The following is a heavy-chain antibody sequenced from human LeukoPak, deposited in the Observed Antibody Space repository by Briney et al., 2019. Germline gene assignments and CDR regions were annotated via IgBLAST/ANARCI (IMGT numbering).Heavy chain of an antibody. CDR1: GVSFSDYY. CDR3: ARDPSGSFFNWFDP. D-gene: IGHD1-26*01. Sequence: SETLSLTCAVYGVSFSDYYWSWIRQPPGKGLEWIGYIYYSGGTNYNPSLKSRVTISVDTSKNQFSLKVRSVTAADTAVYYCARDPSGSFFNWFDPWGQGTLVTVSS. J-gene: IGHJ5*02. V-gene: IGHV4-59*01. CDR2: IYYSGGT.